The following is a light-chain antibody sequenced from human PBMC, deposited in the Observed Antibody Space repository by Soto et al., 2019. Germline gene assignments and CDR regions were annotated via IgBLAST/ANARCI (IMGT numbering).Light chain of an antibody. Sequence: QSVLTQPPSVSGAPGQRVTISCTGSSSDIGAGYRVRWYQQVPGTAPKVLIYNNSNRPSGVPARFSGSKSGTSASLAISGLQAEDEADYYCAAWDDSLNVVLFGGGTKLTVL. CDR1: SSDIGAGYR. V-gene: IGLV1-40*01. CDR2: NNS. J-gene: IGLJ2*01. CDR3: AAWDDSLNVVL.